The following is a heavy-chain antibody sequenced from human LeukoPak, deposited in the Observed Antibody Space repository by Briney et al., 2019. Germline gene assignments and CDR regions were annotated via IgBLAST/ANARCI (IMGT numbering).Heavy chain of an antibody. CDR2: IKQDGSEK. CDR3: AREMLRLGAYFDY. D-gene: IGHD5-12*01. J-gene: IGHJ4*02. CDR1: GFTFSSYA. V-gene: IGHV3-7*01. Sequence: GGSLRLSCAASGFTFSSYAMSWVRQAPGKGLEWVANIKQDGSEKYYVDSVKGRFTISRDNAKNSLYLQMNSLRAEDTAVYYCAREMLRLGAYFDYWGQGTLVTVSS.